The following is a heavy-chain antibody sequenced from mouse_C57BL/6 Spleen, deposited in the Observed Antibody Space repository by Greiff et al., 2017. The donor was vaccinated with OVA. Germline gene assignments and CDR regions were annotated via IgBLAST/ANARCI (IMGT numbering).Heavy chain of an antibody. Sequence: QVQLKQSGAELVRPGASVTLSCKASGYTFTDYEMHWVKQTPVHGLEWIGAIDPETGGTAYNQKFKGKAILTADKSSSTAYMELRSLTSEDSAVYYCTRCTGSSYYFDYWGQGTTLTVSS. J-gene: IGHJ2*01. V-gene: IGHV1-15*01. CDR2: IDPETGGT. D-gene: IGHD1-1*01. CDR1: GYTFTDYE. CDR3: TRCTGSSYYFDY.